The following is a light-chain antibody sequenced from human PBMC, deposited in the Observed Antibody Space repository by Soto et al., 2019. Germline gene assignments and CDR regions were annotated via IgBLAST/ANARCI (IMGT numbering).Light chain of an antibody. J-gene: IGKJ2*01. CDR1: QSISSSH. CDR3: QQWGSSPPRYT. CDR2: GAS. V-gene: IGKV3-20*01. Sequence: EIVLTQSQGTLSLSPGDRATLSCRASQSISSSHLAWYQQKPGQAPRLLIFGASTRAAGIPDRFSGSGSGTDFTLTVSRLEPEDFAIYSCQQWGSSPPRYTFGQGTRLEIK.